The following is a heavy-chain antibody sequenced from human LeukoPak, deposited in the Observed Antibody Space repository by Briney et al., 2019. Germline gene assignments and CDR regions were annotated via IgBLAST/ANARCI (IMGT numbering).Heavy chain of an antibody. V-gene: IGHV4-34*01. CDR2: INHSGST. CDR3: ARGRCSGGSCYSTHYYYYYMDV. Sequence: SETLSLTCAVYGGSFSGYYWSWIRQPPGKGLEWIGEINHSGSTNYNPSLKSRVTISVDTSKNQFSLKLSSVTAADTAVYYCARGRCSGGSCYSTHYYYYYMDVWGKGTTVTVSS. J-gene: IGHJ6*03. D-gene: IGHD2-15*01. CDR1: GGSFSGYY.